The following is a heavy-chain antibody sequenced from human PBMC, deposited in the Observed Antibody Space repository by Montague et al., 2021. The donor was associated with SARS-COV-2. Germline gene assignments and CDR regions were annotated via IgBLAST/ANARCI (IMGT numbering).Heavy chain of an antibody. V-gene: IGHV4-4*02. CDR1: GGSISSGNW. J-gene: IGHJ6*02. D-gene: IGHD6-19*01. CDR3: ARSRGNLQWPFYYYYGMDV. Sequence: SETLSLTCAVSGGSISSGNWWSWVRQPPGKGLEWIGEIYHSGSTNYNPSLKSRVTISVDKSKNQFSLKLSAVTAADTAVYYCARSRGNLQWPFYYYYGMDVRGQGTTVTVSS. CDR2: IYHSGST.